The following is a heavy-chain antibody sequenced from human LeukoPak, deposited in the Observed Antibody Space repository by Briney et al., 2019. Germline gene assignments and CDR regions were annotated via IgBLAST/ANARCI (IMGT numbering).Heavy chain of an antibody. D-gene: IGHD2-2*01. CDR1: GGSFDSYY. CDR2: INHIGSN. V-gene: IGHV4-34*01. Sequence: SETLSLTCAVYGGSFDSYYWTWIRQPPGKGLEWIGEINHIGSNNYNPSLKSRVTILVDTSKNQFSLQLTSVTAADTAVYYCASLKGGYCSSTSCYYFDYWGQGTLVTVSS. J-gene: IGHJ4*02. CDR3: ASLKGGYCSSTSCYYFDY.